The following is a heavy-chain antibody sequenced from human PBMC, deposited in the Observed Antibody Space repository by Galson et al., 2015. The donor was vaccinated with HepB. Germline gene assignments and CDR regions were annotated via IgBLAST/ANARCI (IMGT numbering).Heavy chain of an antibody. CDR1: GFTFSSYA. CDR3: ARDRHDENYNDDIVVVAPLDY. D-gene: IGHD2-15*01. CDR2: ISYDGSNK. V-gene: IGHV3-30*04. J-gene: IGHJ4*02. Sequence: SLRLSCAASGFTFSSYAMHWVRQAPGKGLEWVAVISYDGSNKYYADSVKGRFTISRDNSKNTLYLQMNSLRAEDTAVYYCARDRHDENYNDDIVVVAPLDYWGQGTLVTVSS.